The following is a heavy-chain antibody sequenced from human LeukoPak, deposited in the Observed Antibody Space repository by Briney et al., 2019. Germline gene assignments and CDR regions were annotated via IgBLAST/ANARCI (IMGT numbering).Heavy chain of an antibody. V-gene: IGHV4-39*07. CDR2: IYYSGST. Sequence: SETLSLTCTVSGGSISSTSYYWGWIRQPPGKGLEWIGSIYYSGSTNYSPSLKSRVTMSVDTSKNQFSLKLSSVTVADTAVYYCARDVVAAAGSFDYWGQGTQVTVSS. CDR1: GGSISSTSYY. J-gene: IGHJ4*02. D-gene: IGHD6-13*01. CDR3: ARDVVAAAGSFDY.